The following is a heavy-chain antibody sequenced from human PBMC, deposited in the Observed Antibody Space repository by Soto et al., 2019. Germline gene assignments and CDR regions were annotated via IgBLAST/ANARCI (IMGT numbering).Heavy chain of an antibody. CDR3: ARRGEWLPTLDY. D-gene: IGHD3-3*01. V-gene: IGHV3-48*03. CDR1: GFSFSIYE. J-gene: IGHJ4*02. Sequence: EVQLVESGGGLVQPGGSLRLSCAASGFSFSIYEMNWVRQAPGKGLEWVSYISSSGSTIYYADSVKDRFTISRDNAKNSLYLQMNSLRAEDTAVYYCARRGEWLPTLDYWGQGTLVTVSS. CDR2: ISSSGSTI.